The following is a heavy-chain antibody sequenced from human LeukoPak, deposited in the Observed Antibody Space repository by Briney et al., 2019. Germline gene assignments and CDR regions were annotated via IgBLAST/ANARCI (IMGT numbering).Heavy chain of an antibody. V-gene: IGHV3-21*01. D-gene: IGHD6-19*01. J-gene: IGHJ4*02. CDR2: ISSSRSYI. CDR3: ARVRIAVAGVFDY. CDR1: VVTFSIYS. Sequence: GGSLRLFCAASVVTFSIYSMNCVPQAPGEGLWWGSSISSSRSYIYYADSVKGRFTISRDNAKNSLYLQMNSLRAEDTAVYYCARVRIAVAGVFDYWGQGTLVTVSS.